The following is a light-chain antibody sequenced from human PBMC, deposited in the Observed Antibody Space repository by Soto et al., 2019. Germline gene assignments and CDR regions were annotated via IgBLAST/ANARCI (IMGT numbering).Light chain of an antibody. CDR3: QQYGSSSWT. V-gene: IGKV3-11*01. CDR1: QSVSSY. J-gene: IGKJ1*01. CDR2: DAS. Sequence: IMLSQSPATLSLTPGERATLSCRASQSVSSYLAWYQQKPGQAPRLLIYDASNRATGIPARFSGSGSGTDFTLTITRLEPEDSAVYFCQQYGSSSWTFGQGTKV.